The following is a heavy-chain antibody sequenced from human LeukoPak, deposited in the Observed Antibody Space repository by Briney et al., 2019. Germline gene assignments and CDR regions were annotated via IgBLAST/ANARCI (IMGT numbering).Heavy chain of an antibody. CDR2: VSGSGGST. D-gene: IGHD4/OR15-4a*01. CDR3: AKDREVLRN. CDR1: GFTFSSNA. V-gene: IGHV3-23*01. J-gene: IGHJ4*02. Sequence: PLRSLRLSCAASGFTFSSNAMSWVRQAPGKGLEWVSAVSGSGGSTYYADSVEGRFTISRDNSKNTLYLQMNSLRAEDTAVYYCAKDREVLRNWGQGTLVTVSS.